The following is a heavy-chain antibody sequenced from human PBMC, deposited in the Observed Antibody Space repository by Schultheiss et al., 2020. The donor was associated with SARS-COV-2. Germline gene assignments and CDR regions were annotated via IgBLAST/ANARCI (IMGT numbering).Heavy chain of an antibody. CDR3: ARAPITSPNWFDT. Sequence: SQTLSLTCTVSGGSISSGGYYWSWIRQHPGKGLEWIGYIYFSGSTYYNPSFKSRVSISVDRSKIQFSLKLSSVTAADTAVYYCARAPITSPNWFDTWGQGTLVTVSS. CDR1: GGSISSGGYY. J-gene: IGHJ5*02. D-gene: IGHD3-16*01. CDR2: IYFSGST. V-gene: IGHV4-31*03.